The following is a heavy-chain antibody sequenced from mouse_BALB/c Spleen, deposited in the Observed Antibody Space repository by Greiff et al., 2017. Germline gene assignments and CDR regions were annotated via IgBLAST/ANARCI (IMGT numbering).Heavy chain of an antibody. J-gene: IGHJ2*01. CDR2: IYPGDGST. Sequence: VQLQESGPELVRPGVSVKISCKASGYTFTSYDINWVKQRPGQGLEWIGWIYPGDGSTKYNEKFKGKATLTADKSSSTAYMQLSSLTSENSAVYFCASGDFDYWGQGTTLTVSS. CDR1: GYTFTSYD. D-gene: IGHD3-1*01. CDR3: ASGDFDY. V-gene: IGHV1S56*01.